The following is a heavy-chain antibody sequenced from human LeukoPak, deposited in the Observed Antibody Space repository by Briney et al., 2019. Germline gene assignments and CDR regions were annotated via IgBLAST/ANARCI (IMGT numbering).Heavy chain of an antibody. CDR1: GFTFSNYA. Sequence: GGSLRLSCAASGFTFSNYAMHWVRQAPRKGLEWVAVIWYDRGDKYYADAVKGRFTISRDDSKNTLYLQIKSLRAEDTAVYYCARDKWGNGWTGSIDNWGQGTLVTVSA. V-gene: IGHV3-33*01. CDR3: ARDKWGNGWTGSIDN. CDR2: IWYDRGDK. J-gene: IGHJ4*02. D-gene: IGHD6-19*01.